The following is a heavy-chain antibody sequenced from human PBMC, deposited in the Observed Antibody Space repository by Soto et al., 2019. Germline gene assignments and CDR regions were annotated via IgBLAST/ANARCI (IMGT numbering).Heavy chain of an antibody. Sequence: QVQLVQSGAEVKKPGASVKVSCKASGYTFTSYDINWVRQATGQGLEWMGWMNPNSGNTGYAQKFQGRVTMTRNTSISTAYMELSSLRSEDTALYYCARVVQTWNHRWIDYWGQGTLVTVSS. CDR1: GYTFTSYD. CDR3: ARVVQTWNHRWIDY. CDR2: MNPNSGNT. J-gene: IGHJ4*02. D-gene: IGHD1-1*01. V-gene: IGHV1-8*01.